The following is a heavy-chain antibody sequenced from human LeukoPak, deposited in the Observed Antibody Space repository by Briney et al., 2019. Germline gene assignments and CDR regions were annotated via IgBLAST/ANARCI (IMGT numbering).Heavy chain of an antibody. D-gene: IGHD3/OR15-3a*01. V-gene: IGHV1-3*03. Sequence: GASVKVSCKASGYIFSNHEIHWVRQAPGQSLEWMGGINGGNGDTKYSQELQDRVTISRDTSANTAYMELSSLRSEDMAVYYCTLYNFWGQGTLVTVSS. CDR2: INGGNGDT. CDR1: GYIFSNHE. J-gene: IGHJ4*02. CDR3: TLYNF.